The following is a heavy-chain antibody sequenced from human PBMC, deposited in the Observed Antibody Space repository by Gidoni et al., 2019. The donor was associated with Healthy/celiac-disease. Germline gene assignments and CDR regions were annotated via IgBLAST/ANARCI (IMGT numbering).Heavy chain of an antibody. J-gene: IGHJ4*02. D-gene: IGHD6-19*01. CDR1: GFTFDDYA. CDR3: AKGRGAVADLPYYFDY. CDR2: ISWNSGSI. Sequence: EVQLVESGGGLVQPGRSLRLSCAASGFTFDDYAMHWVRQAPGKGLEWVSGISWNSGSIGYADSVKGRFTISRDNAKNSLYLQMNSLRAEDTALYYCAKGRGAVADLPYYFDYWGQGTLVTVSS. V-gene: IGHV3-9*01.